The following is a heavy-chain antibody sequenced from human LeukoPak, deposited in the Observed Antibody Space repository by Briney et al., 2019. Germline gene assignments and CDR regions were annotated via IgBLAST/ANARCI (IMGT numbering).Heavy chain of an antibody. V-gene: IGHV1-69*04. CDR2: VIPILDIS. J-gene: IGHJ6*02. CDR1: GGTFSRYG. CDR3: ARTNYYDSSGSQGPGTFYYGLDV. D-gene: IGHD3-22*01. Sequence: SVKVSSKASGGTFSRYGITWVRQAPGQGLEWMGRVIPILDISNYAQMFQDRVTITADKSTSTAYMELSSLKSEDTAVYFCARTNYYDSSGSQGPGTFYYGLDVWGQGTTVTVSS.